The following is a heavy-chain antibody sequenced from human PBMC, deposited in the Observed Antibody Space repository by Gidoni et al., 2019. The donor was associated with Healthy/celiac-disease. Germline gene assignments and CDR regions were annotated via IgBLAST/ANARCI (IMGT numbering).Heavy chain of an antibody. CDR1: GYTFTSYY. CDR2: INPSGGST. V-gene: IGHV1-46*01. CDR3: ARDHDFWSGYPIYAFDY. J-gene: IGHJ4*02. D-gene: IGHD3-3*01. Sequence: QVQLVQSGAEVKKPGASVKVSCKASGYTFTSYYMHWVRQAPGQGLEWMGIINPSGGSTSYAQKFQGRVTMTRDTSTSTVYMELSSLRSEDTAVYYCARDHDFWSGYPIYAFDYWGQGTLVTVSS.